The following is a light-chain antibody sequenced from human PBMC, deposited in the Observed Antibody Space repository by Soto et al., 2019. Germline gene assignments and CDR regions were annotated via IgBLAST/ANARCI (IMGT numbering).Light chain of an antibody. CDR1: QSIRIN. Sequence: EIVMTQSPATLSVSPGERATLSCRASQSIRINVGWYQQRPGQAPRLLIYVASTRATGIPARFSGSGSGTEFTITISSLDSEDSAVYYCQQYNSWRQITFGQGTRLEIK. J-gene: IGKJ5*01. V-gene: IGKV3-15*01. CDR2: VAS. CDR3: QQYNSWRQIT.